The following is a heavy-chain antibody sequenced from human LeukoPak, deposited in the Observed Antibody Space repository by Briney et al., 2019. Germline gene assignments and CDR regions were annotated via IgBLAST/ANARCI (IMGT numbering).Heavy chain of an antibody. D-gene: IGHD4-17*01. V-gene: IGHV3-30*02. J-gene: IGHJ4*02. CDR1: GFTFSSYG. CDR2: IRYDGSNK. Sequence: PGGSLRLSCAASGFTFSSYGMHWVRQAPGKGLEWVAFIRYDGSNKYYADSVKGRFTISRDNSKNTLYLQMNSLRAEDTAVYYCARRDYGDYVHYFDYWGQGTLVTVSS. CDR3: ARRDYGDYVHYFDY.